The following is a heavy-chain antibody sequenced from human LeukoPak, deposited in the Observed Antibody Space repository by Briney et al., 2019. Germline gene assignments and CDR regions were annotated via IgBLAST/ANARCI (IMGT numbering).Heavy chain of an antibody. CDR3: ARGPGGLRSPYYYFTY. J-gene: IGHJ4*02. Sequence: SETLSLTCGVSGGSFRGYYWSWIRQSPGRGLEWIGEITHSGATKYNPSLASRLTISLDTSKDQFSLKLTSATAADTAVYYCARGPGGLRSPYYYFTYWGQGTLVTVSS. V-gene: IGHV4-34*01. D-gene: IGHD2-21*01. CDR2: ITHSGAT. CDR1: GGSFRGYY.